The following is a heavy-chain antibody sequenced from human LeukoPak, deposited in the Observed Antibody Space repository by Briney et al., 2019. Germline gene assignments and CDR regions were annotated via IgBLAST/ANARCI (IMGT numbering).Heavy chain of an antibody. CDR3: ARFSQLAYSTDP. CDR2: MNPNSGNT. J-gene: IGHJ5*02. V-gene: IGHV1-8*01. D-gene: IGHD6-13*01. Sequence: ASVKVSCKASGYTLTSYDINWVRQATGQGLEWMGWMNPNSGNTGYAQKFQGRVTMTRNTSISTAYMELSSLRSEDTAVYYCARFSQLAYSTDPWGQGTLVTVSS. CDR1: GYTLTSYD.